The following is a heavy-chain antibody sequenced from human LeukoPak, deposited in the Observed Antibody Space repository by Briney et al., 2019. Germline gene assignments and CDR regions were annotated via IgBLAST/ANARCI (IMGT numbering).Heavy chain of an antibody. CDR1: GGTFSSYA. CDR3: ARSQWLEYYYYYMNV. V-gene: IGHV1-69*13. Sequence: GASVKVSCKASGGTFSSYAISWVRQAPGQGLEWVGGIIPIFGTTNYAQKFQDRVTITADESTSTAYMELSSLRSEDTAVYYCARSQWLEYYYYYMNVWGKGTTVTISS. D-gene: IGHD6-19*01. J-gene: IGHJ6*03. CDR2: IIPIFGTT.